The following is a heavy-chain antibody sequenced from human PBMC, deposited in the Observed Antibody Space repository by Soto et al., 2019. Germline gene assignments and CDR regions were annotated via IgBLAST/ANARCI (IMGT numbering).Heavy chain of an antibody. V-gene: IGHV4-34*01. CDR2: INHSGST. CDR3: ARLAYGDDMPFY. CDR1: GGSFSGYY. J-gene: IGHJ4*02. Sequence: SETLSLTCAVYGGSFSGYYWSWIRQPPGKGLEWIGEINHSGSTNYNPSLKSRVTISVDTSKNQFSLKLSSVTAADTAVYYCARLAYGDDMPFYWGQGTLVTVSS. D-gene: IGHD4-17*01.